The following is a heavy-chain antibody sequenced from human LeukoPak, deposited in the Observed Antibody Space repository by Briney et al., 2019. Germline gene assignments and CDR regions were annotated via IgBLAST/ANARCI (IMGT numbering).Heavy chain of an antibody. D-gene: IGHD4-11*01. Sequence: PGGSLRLSCAASGFTFSHYYMSWIRQAPGRGLEGVSYISTGSTYTDYADSVKGRFTISRDNAKNSLYLQMTSLGAEDTAVYYCAKGGPDYNKFDSWGQGTPVTVSS. CDR1: GFTFSHYY. J-gene: IGHJ4*02. V-gene: IGHV3-11*06. CDR2: ISTGSTYT. CDR3: AKGGPDYNKFDS.